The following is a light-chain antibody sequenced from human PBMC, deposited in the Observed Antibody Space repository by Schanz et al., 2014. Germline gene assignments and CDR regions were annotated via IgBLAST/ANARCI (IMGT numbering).Light chain of an antibody. V-gene: IGLV2-11*01. CDR3: CSYGGHL. J-gene: IGLJ3*02. Sequence: QSALTQPRSVSGSPGQSVAISCTGTSSNVGGYNYVSWYQQYPGKAPKLIIYDVTKRPSGVPDRFSGSKSGNTASLTISGLQAEDEADYYCCSYGGHLFGGGTKVTVL. CDR1: SSNVGGYNY. CDR2: DVT.